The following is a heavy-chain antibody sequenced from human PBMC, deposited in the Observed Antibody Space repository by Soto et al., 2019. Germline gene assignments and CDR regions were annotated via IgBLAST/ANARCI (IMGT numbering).Heavy chain of an antibody. CDR1: GYTFTSYG. CDR3: ARDPGNYGDIDAFDI. D-gene: IGHD4-17*01. CDR2: ISAYNGNT. V-gene: IGHV1-18*01. Sequence: ASVKVSCKASGYTFTSYGISWVRQAPGQGLEWMGWISAYNGNTNYAQKLQGRVTMTTDTSTSTAYMELRSLRSDDTAAYYCARDPGNYGDIDAFDIWGQGTMVTVSS. J-gene: IGHJ3*02.